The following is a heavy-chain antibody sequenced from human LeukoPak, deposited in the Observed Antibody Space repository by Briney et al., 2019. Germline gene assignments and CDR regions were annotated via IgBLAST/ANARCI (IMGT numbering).Heavy chain of an antibody. D-gene: IGHD3-22*01. CDR3: ASDSSGYRFDY. J-gene: IGHJ4*02. V-gene: IGHV3-48*01. Sequence: PGGSLRLSCAASGFTFSSYSVNWVRQAPGKGLEWVSYISSSSSTIYYADSVKGRFTISRDNAKNSLYLQMNSLRAEDTAVYYCASDSSGYRFDYWGQGTLVTVSS. CDR2: ISSSSSTI. CDR1: GFTFSSYS.